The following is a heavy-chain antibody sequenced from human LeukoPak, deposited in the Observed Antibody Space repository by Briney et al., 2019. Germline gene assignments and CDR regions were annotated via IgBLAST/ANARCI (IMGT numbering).Heavy chain of an antibody. CDR3: ARVGFGNTPHPIDY. CDR1: GGSISSYY. J-gene: IGHJ4*02. D-gene: IGHD4-23*01. Sequence: SETLSLTCTVSGGSISSYYWSWIRQPPGKGLEWIGYIYYSGSTNYNPSLKSRVTISVDTSKNQFSLKLSSVTAADTAVYYCARVGFGNTPHPIDYWGQGALVTVSS. V-gene: IGHV4-59*08. CDR2: IYYSGST.